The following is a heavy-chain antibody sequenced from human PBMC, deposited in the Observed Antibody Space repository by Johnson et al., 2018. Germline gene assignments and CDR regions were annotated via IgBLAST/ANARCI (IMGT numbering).Heavy chain of an antibody. CDR3: ARGSGSSPYYVDAFAI. Sequence: QVQLQESGPGLVKPSETLSLTCNVSGGSISSSFWSWIRQPPGKGLEWITYIHYSGNTNYNPSLKSRVTILLDTSTNQFSLKLSSVPAVDPAVYYCARGSGSSPYYVDAFAIWGQGTMVTVSS. CDR2: IHYSGNT. D-gene: IGHD3-22*01. V-gene: IGHV4-59*01. J-gene: IGHJ3*02. CDR1: GGSISSSF.